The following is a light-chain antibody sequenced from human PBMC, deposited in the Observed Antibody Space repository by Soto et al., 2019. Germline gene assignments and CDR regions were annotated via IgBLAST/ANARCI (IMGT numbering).Light chain of an antibody. V-gene: IGKV1-39*01. CDR1: QNIFTY. CDR3: QQSYSAPLT. J-gene: IGKJ1*01. Sequence: DIQMTQSPSSLSASLGVIVTISCRASQNIFTYLNWYQQKPGKAPNRLIFAASTLRSGVPSRFSGSGSGTDFTLTISSLQREDFATYHCQQSYSAPLTFGQGTKVDIK. CDR2: AAS.